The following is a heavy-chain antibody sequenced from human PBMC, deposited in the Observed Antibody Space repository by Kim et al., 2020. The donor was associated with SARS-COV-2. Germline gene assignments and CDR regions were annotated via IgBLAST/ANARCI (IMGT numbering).Heavy chain of an antibody. CDR3: ARIDSSPFAFDY. Sequence: SDTLSLTCTVSGGSISSSSYYWGWIRQPPGKGLEWIGSIYYSGSTYYNPSLKSRVTISVDTSKNQFSLKLSSVTAADTAVYYCARIDSSPFAFDYWGQGTLVTVSS. V-gene: IGHV4-39*07. D-gene: IGHD6-6*01. CDR1: GGSISSSSYY. J-gene: IGHJ4*02. CDR2: IYYSGST.